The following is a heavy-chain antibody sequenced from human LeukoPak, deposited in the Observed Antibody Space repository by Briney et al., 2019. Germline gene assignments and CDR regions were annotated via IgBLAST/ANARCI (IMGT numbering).Heavy chain of an antibody. V-gene: IGHV3-30*18. CDR1: GFTFSSYG. CDR2: MVDDGSEK. Sequence: GGSLRLSCAASGFTFSSYGMHWVRQAPDRGLEWMAVMVDDGSEKYYADSVKGRFTISRDNSKNILYLQMNSLRPEDTAVYFCAKDLRQWRGTLDYWGQGALVTVSS. J-gene: IGHJ4*02. D-gene: IGHD6-19*01. CDR3: AKDLRQWRGTLDY.